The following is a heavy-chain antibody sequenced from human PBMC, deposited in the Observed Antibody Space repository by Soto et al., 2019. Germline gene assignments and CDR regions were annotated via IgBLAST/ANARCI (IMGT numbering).Heavy chain of an antibody. CDR1: GFTFSGSA. J-gene: IGHJ6*02. V-gene: IGHV3-73*01. CDR2: IRSKANSYAT. Sequence: GESLKISCAASGFTFSGSAMHWVRQASGKGLEWVGRIRSKANSYATAYAASVKGRFTISRDDSKNTAYLQMNSLKTEDTAVYYCTSLPSGYSSGWYNYYYGMDVWGQGTTVTVSS. D-gene: IGHD6-19*01. CDR3: TSLPSGYSSGWYNYYYGMDV.